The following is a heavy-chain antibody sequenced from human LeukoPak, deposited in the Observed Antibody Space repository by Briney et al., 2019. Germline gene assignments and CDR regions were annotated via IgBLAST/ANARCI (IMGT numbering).Heavy chain of an antibody. D-gene: IGHD1-7*01. CDR3: AREDDWNYEDY. CDR2: IKQDGSEK. J-gene: IGHJ4*02. Sequence: GGSLRLSCAASGFAFSSYSMNWVRQAPGKGLEWVANIKQDGSEKYYVNSVKGRFTISRDNAKNSLYLQMNSLRAEDTAIYYCAREDDWNYEDYWGQGTLVTVSS. V-gene: IGHV3-7*01. CDR1: GFAFSSYS.